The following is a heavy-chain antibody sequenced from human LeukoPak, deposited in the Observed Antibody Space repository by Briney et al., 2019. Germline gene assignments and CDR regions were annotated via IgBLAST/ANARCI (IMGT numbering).Heavy chain of an antibody. J-gene: IGHJ5*02. CDR1: GYTFTSYG. Sequence: ASVKVSCKASGYTFTSYGISWVRQGPGQGLEWMGWISAYNGNTNYAQKFQGRVTMTRNTSISTAYMELSSLRSEDTAVYYCARGNQYYDFWSGYYSSWCWFDPWGQGTLVTVSS. CDR2: ISAYNGNT. V-gene: IGHV1-18*01. CDR3: ARGNQYYDFWSGYYSSWCWFDP. D-gene: IGHD3-3*01.